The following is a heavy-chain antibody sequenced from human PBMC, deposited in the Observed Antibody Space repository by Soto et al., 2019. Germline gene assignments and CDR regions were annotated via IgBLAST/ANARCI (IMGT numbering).Heavy chain of an antibody. J-gene: IGHJ3*02. Sequence: PSETVSLTCAVSAFSLSNPNWWAWVRQAPGKGLEWIGEIDHSGSTNYNPSLNSRVTISLDRSKNQFSLKLSSVAAADTAVYYCARGTFYAFDIWGQGTMVT. CDR1: AFSLSNPNW. CDR3: ARGTFYAFDI. V-gene: IGHV4-4*02. CDR2: IDHSGST.